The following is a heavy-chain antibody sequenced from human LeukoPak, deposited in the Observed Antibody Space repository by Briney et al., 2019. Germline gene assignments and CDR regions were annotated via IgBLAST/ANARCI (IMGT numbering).Heavy chain of an antibody. CDR2: LYSGGLT. CDR3: ASGGYSSGWYGSFDI. J-gene: IGHJ3*02. Sequence: PSETLSLTCTVSGASISSSDYYWGWIRQPPGKGLEGIGSLYSGGLTYYNPSLKSRVTISVDTSKNQFSLKVTSVTAADTAVYSCASGGYSSGWYGSFDIWGQWTVVTVSS. CDR1: GASISSSDYY. V-gene: IGHV4-39*01. D-gene: IGHD6-19*01.